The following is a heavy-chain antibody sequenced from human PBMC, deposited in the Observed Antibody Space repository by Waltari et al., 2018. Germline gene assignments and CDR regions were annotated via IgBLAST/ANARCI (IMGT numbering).Heavy chain of an antibody. D-gene: IGHD1-1*01. V-gene: IGHV3-7*01. CDR1: GFTFNNYW. Sequence: EVQLVESGGGLVQPEGSLRLSCLASGFTFNNYWMTWVRQAPGKGLEWVANINKDVSEKYYVASGKGRFTISRDNAQNSLSLQMNSLRVEDTAVYFCMRGRGYTRSDYYSGMDVWGHGTTVTVS. J-gene: IGHJ6*02. CDR2: INKDVSEK. CDR3: MRGRGYTRSDYYSGMDV.